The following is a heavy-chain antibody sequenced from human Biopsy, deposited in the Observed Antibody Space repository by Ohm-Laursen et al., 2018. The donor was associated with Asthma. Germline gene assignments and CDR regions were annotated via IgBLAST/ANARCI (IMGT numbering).Heavy chain of an antibody. CDR3: ARKAGSCISRTCYSLDF. J-gene: IGHJ4*02. V-gene: IGHV1-69*13. CDR1: GGTFNTYV. CDR2: INSVFGTT. D-gene: IGHD2-2*01. Sequence: SVKVSCKSLGGTFNTYVIGWVRQAPGQGLEGMGGINSVFGTTTYPQKFQDRVTITVDDSTSTVYMELSSLRSEDTVVYYCARKAGSCISRTCYSLDFWGQGTLVTVSS.